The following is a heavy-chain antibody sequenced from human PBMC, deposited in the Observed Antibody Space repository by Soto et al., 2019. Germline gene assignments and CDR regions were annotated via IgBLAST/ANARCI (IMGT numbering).Heavy chain of an antibody. CDR2: IYHSGTT. D-gene: IGHD1-26*01. CDR3: ARAGGNVAFDY. J-gene: IGHJ4*02. Sequence: QRQLQESGSGLVKPSQTLSLTCAVSGGSITSDPFSWNWVRQPPGKGLEWIGNIYHSGTTYYNPSLKSRVSISVDRSKNQFSLNLISVTAADTAVYYCARAGGNVAFDYWGQGTLVTVSS. CDR1: GGSITSDPFS. V-gene: IGHV4-30-2*01.